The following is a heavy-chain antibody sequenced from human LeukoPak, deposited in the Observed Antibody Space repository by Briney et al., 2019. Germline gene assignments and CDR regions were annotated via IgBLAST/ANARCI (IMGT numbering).Heavy chain of an antibody. D-gene: IGHD6-19*01. CDR3: VKRDSSGWYSSFDY. CDR1: GFTFSSYG. Sequence: GGSLRLSXAASGFTFSSYGMHWVSQAPGKGLEWVSLISDNGDSTYYEDSVKGRFTISRDNSKNTLYLQMNSLRAEDTAVYYCVKRDSSGWYSSFDYWGQGTLVTVSS. J-gene: IGHJ4*02. V-gene: IGHV3-23*01. CDR2: ISDNGDST.